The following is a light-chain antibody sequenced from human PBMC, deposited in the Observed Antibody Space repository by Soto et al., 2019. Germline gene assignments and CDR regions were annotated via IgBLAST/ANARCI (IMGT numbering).Light chain of an antibody. CDR1: QSISSS. Sequence: DIQMTQSPSSLSASVGDRVTITCRASQSISSSLNWYQQKPGKAPKLLIYAASSLQSGVPARFSGSGSGTDFTLTISSLQPEDFATYYCQQSYITPWTFGQGTKVEIK. CDR3: QQSYITPWT. V-gene: IGKV1-39*01. J-gene: IGKJ1*01. CDR2: AAS.